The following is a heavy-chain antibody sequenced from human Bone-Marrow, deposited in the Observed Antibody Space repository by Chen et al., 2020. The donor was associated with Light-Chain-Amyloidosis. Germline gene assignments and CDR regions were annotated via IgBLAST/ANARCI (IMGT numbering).Heavy chain of an antibody. Sequence: QVQLLQSGAEVKKPGASVKVACKVSGYTLSGLSMHWVRQIPGKGFEWMGGFDPEEGETIYAQKFQGRVTVTEDTSTDTAYMDLKSLTVDDTAVYYCAAGYGSLGPWGQGTLVTVSS. V-gene: IGHV1-24*01. CDR2: FDPEEGET. CDR3: AAGYGSLGP. CDR1: GYTLSGLS. D-gene: IGHD5-12*01. J-gene: IGHJ5*02.